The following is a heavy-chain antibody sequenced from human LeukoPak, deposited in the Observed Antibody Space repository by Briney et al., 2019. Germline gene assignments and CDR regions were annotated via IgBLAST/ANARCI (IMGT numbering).Heavy chain of an antibody. CDR3: ARPGPDPGDGYNVGYFDY. CDR1: GFTFSSYA. Sequence: QAGGSLRLSCAASGFTFSSYAMSWVRQAPGKGLEWVSAISGSGGSTYYADSVKGRFTISRDNSKNTLYLQMNSLRAEDTAVYYCARPGPDPGDGYNVGYFDYWGQGTLVTVSS. CDR2: ISGSGGST. D-gene: IGHD5-24*01. V-gene: IGHV3-23*01. J-gene: IGHJ4*02.